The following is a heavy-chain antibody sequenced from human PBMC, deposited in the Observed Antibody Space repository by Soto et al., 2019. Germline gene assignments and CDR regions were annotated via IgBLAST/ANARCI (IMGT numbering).Heavy chain of an antibody. Sequence: GGSLRLSCAASGFTFSNAWINWVRQTPGRGLEWVSYISSSSFTIHYADSVEGRFAISRDNAKNSLYLQMNSLRVEDTAVYYCARGQESYYDFWSGYYTPLNYYYYGMDVWGQGTTVTVSS. CDR3: ARGQESYYDFWSGYYTPLNYYYYGMDV. V-gene: IGHV3-48*01. D-gene: IGHD3-3*01. CDR1: GFTFSNAW. CDR2: ISSSSFTI. J-gene: IGHJ6*02.